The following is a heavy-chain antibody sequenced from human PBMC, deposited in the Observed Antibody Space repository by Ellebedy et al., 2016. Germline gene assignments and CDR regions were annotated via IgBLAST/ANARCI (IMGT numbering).Heavy chain of an antibody. CDR3: AKDSYYGSGSSTYFDS. Sequence: GESLKISCAASGFTFSNYALSWVRQAPGKGLEWVSAITSGGTTHYADFGKGRFTISRDNSKNTLYLQMNSLRAEDTALYYCAKDSYYGSGSSTYFDSWGQGTLVTVSS. J-gene: IGHJ4*02. CDR1: GFTFSNYA. CDR2: ITSGGTT. V-gene: IGHV3-23*01. D-gene: IGHD3-10*01.